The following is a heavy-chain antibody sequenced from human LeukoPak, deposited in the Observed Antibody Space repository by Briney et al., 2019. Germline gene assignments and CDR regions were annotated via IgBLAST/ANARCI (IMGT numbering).Heavy chain of an antibody. CDR1: GYSISSGYY. V-gene: IGHV4-38-2*01. D-gene: IGHD3-16*01. CDR2: FYHRGST. J-gene: IGHJ3*02. Sequence: SETLSLTCAVSGYSISSGYYWGWIRQPPGRGLEGIGRFYHRGSTYYNPSFRGRVTISVDTSKNQFSLKMSPVPAANTAEYYWAWGSPHQPERGGAFDIWGQGTMVTVSS. CDR3: AWGSPHQPERGGAFDI.